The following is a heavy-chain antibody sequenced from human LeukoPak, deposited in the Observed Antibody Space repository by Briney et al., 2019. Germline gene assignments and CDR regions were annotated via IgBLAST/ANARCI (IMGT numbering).Heavy chain of an antibody. CDR1: GFTFSDNY. Sequence: PGGSLRLSCAASGFTFSDNYMSWMRQAPGKGLEWVSHIDGSGRTIYYVDSVKGRFTISRDNAKNSLYLQMISLRAEDTAVYYCARGNWGPDYWGQGTLVTVSS. CDR3: ARGNWGPDY. CDR2: IDGSGRTI. D-gene: IGHD7-27*01. J-gene: IGHJ4*02. V-gene: IGHV3-11*04.